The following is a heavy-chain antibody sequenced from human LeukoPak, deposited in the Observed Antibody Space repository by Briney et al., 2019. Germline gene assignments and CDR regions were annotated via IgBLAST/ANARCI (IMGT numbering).Heavy chain of an antibody. CDR3: ARGSITMIVVAFDI. J-gene: IGHJ3*02. CDR1: GFTFSSYA. Sequence: PGGSLRLSCAASGFTFSSYAMHWVRQAPGKGLEWVAVISYDGSNKYYADSVKGRFTISRDNSKNTLYLQMNSLRAEDTAVYYCARGSITMIVVAFDIWGQGTMVTVSS. D-gene: IGHD3-22*01. V-gene: IGHV3-30*04. CDR2: ISYDGSNK.